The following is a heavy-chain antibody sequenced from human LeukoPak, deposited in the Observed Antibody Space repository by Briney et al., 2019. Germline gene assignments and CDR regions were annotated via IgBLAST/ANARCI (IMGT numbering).Heavy chain of an antibody. V-gene: IGHV4-30-4*07. J-gene: IGHJ5*02. CDR1: GFTFDDYA. CDR3: ARASSGYDYRFDP. D-gene: IGHD5-12*01. CDR2: IYYSGST. Sequence: LRLSCAASGFTFDDYAMHWVRQPPGKGLEWIGYIYYSGSTYYNPSLKSRVTISVDTSKNQFSLKLSSVTAADTAVYYCARASSGYDYRFDPWGQGTPVTVSS.